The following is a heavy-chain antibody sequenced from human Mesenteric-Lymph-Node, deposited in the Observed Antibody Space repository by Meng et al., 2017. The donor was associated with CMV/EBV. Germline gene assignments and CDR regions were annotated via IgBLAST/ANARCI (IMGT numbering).Heavy chain of an antibody. CDR3: ARSRDNYLFDY. CDR2: INTGNGNT. V-gene: IGHV1-3*04. CDR1: GYAFSLHA. J-gene: IGHJ4*02. D-gene: IGHD5-24*01. Sequence: CAATGYAFSLHALHWVRQAPGQRPEWMGWINTGNGNTKYLQKFQDKVTITRDTSATTSYMELSSLTSEDTAVYYCARSRDNYLFDYWGQGTLVTVSS.